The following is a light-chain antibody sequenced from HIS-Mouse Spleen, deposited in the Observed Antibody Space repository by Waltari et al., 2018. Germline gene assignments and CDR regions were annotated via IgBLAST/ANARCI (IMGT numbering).Light chain of an antibody. CDR2: EVS. CDR1: SRDLGGYNY. J-gene: IGLJ2*01. Sequence: QSALTQPPSASGSPGHSVTISCPGTSRDLGGYNYVPWYQQHPGKAPKLMIYEVSKRPSGVPDRFSGSKSGNTASLTVSGLQAEDEADYYCSSYAGSNNFVVFGGGTKLTVL. V-gene: IGLV2-8*01. CDR3: SSYAGSNNFVV.